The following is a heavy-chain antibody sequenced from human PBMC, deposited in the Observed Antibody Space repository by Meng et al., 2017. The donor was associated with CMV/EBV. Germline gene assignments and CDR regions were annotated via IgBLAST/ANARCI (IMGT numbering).Heavy chain of an antibody. CDR2: MNPNSGNT. CDR1: GYTFTSYD. D-gene: IGHD2-2*01. V-gene: IGHV1-8*03. J-gene: IGHJ6*02. Sequence: ASVKVSCKASGYTFTSYDINWVRQATGQGLEWMGWMNPNSGNTGYAQKFQGRVTITRNTSISTAYMELSSLRSEDTAVYYCARGDFVVVPAATKIPRQYYYYGMDVWGQGTTVTSP. CDR3: ARGDFVVVPAATKIPRQYYYYGMDV.